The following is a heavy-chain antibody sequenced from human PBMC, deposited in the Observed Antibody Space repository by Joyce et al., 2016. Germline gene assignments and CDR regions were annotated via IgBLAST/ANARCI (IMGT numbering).Heavy chain of an antibody. Sequence: EVQLVESGGNLVKPGGSLRLSCAASGFTINNAWMSWVRQAPGRGLEWVGRIKSEIDGGTTDYAEPVKGRFTISRDDSKDTVYMQMNSLRAEDTAVYYCATDPYCTSSSCWDYFYYGMDVWGLGTTVTVSS. CDR1: GFTINNAW. V-gene: IGHV3-15*01. J-gene: IGHJ6*02. D-gene: IGHD2-2*01. CDR3: ATDPYCTSSSCWDYFYYGMDV. CDR2: IKSEIDGGTT.